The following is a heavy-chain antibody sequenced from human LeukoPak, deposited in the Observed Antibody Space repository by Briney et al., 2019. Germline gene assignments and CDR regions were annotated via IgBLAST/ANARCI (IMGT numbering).Heavy chain of an antibody. D-gene: IGHD4-23*01. CDR2: IRQDGSDK. CDR3: ARESDFNGNFDAFDI. V-gene: IGHV3-7*01. Sequence: GGSLRLSCAASGFTFSNYWMSWVRQAPGKGLEWVANIRQDGSDKFYVDSVKGRFTISRDNAKNSVFLQMNSLRAEDTAVYYCARESDFNGNFDAFDIWGQGTVVTVSS. CDR1: GFTFSNYW. J-gene: IGHJ3*02.